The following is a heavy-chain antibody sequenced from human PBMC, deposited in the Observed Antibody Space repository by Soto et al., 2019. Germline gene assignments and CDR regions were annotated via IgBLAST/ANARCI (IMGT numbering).Heavy chain of an antibody. CDR3: AREVPAANYFDY. J-gene: IGHJ4*02. CDR2: IYYSGST. V-gene: IGHV4-31*03. D-gene: IGHD2-2*01. CDR1: GGSISSGGYY. Sequence: PSETLSLTCTVSGGSISSGGYYWSWIRQHPGKGLEWIGYIYYSGSTYYNPSLKSRVTISVDTSKNQFSLKLSSVTAADTAVYYCAREVPAANYFDYWGQGTLVTVSS.